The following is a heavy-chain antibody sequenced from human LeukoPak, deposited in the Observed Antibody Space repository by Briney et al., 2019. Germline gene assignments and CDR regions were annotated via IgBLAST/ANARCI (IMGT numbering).Heavy chain of an antibody. CDR2: ISSSGSTI. Sequence: GGSLRLSCAASGFTFSSYEMNWVRQAPGKGLEWVSYISSSGSTIYYADSVKGRFTISRDNAKNSLYLQMNSLRAEDTAVYYCARLVVVAATREYYYYMDVWGKGTTVTVSS. J-gene: IGHJ6*03. CDR1: GFTFSSYE. CDR3: ARLVVVAATREYYYYMDV. D-gene: IGHD2-15*01. V-gene: IGHV3-48*03.